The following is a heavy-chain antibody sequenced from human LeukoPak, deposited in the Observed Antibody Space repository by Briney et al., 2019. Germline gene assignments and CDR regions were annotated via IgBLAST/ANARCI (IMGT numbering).Heavy chain of an antibody. D-gene: IGHD1-26*01. Sequence: SETLSLTCTVSGGSISSGGYYWSWIRQPAGKGLEWIGRIYTSGSTNYNPSLKSRVTISVDTSKNQFSLKLSSVTAADTAVYYCARDHRWGLALDYWGQGTLVTVSS. CDR1: GGSISSGGYY. CDR2: IYTSGST. V-gene: IGHV4-61*02. J-gene: IGHJ4*02. CDR3: ARDHRWGLALDY.